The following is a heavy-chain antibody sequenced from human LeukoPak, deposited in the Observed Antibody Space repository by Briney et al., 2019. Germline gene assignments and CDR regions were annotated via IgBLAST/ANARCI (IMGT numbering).Heavy chain of an antibody. J-gene: IGHJ4*02. Sequence: GGSLRLSCAASGSTFSSYAMHWVRQAPGKGLEWVAVISYDGSNKYYADSVKGRFTISRDNSKNTLYLQMNSLRAEDTAVYYCARGSYSDYWGQGTLVTVSS. CDR1: GSTFSSYA. V-gene: IGHV3-30-3*01. CDR2: ISYDGSNK. CDR3: ARGSYSDY.